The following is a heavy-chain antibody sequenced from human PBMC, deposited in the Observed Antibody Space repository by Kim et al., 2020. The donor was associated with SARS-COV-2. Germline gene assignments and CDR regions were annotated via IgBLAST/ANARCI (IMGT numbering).Heavy chain of an antibody. V-gene: IGHV1-2*06. Sequence: ASVKVSCKASGYTFTGYYMHWVRQAPGQGLEWMGRINPNSGGTNYAQKFQGRVTMTRDTSISTAYMELSRLRSDDTAVYYCARDPPVAHYYYGMDVWGQGTTVTVSS. CDR1: GYTFTGYY. CDR3: ARDPPVAHYYYGMDV. D-gene: IGHD6-19*01. J-gene: IGHJ6*02. CDR2: INPNSGGT.